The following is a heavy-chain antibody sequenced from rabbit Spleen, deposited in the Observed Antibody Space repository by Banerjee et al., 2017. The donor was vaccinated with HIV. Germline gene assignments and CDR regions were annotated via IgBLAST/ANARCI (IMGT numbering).Heavy chain of an antibody. CDR3: ARDAGTSFSTYGMDL. V-gene: IGHV1S45*01. D-gene: IGHD8-1*01. CDR2: IYAGSIGNT. J-gene: IGHJ6*01. Sequence: QEQLVESGGGLVQPEGSLTLTCTASGFSFSGSYWICWVRQAPGKGLEWIGCIYAGSIGNTYYASWAKGRFTISSDNAQNTVDLQMNSLTAADTATYFCARDAGTSFSTYGMDLWGQGTLVTVS. CDR1: GFSFSGSYW.